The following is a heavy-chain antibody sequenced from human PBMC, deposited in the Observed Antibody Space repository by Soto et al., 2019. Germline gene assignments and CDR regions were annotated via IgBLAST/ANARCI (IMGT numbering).Heavy chain of an antibody. V-gene: IGHV1-69*13. CDR1: GGTLNNYA. CDR2: ILPVSAPP. J-gene: IGHJ4*02. CDR3: ATDSNYDVSNSF. D-gene: IGHD3-3*01. Sequence: SVKVSCKASGGTLNNYAINCVRQAPGQGLEWMGGILPVSAPPDYAQKFQGRVSITADHSTSTVYMELSRLKSDDTAVYFCATDSNYDVSNSFWGQGTLVTVPS.